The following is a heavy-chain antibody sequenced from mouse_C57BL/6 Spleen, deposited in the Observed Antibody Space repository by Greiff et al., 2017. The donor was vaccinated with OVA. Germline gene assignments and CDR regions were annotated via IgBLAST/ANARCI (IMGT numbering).Heavy chain of an antibody. Sequence: EVMLVESEGGLVQPGSSMKLSCTASGFTFSDYYMAWVRQVPEKGLEWVANINYDGSSTYYLDSLKSRFIISRDNAKNILYLQMSSLKSEDTATYYCARIYYGNFYWYFDVWGTGTTVTVSS. J-gene: IGHJ1*03. CDR1: GFTFSDYY. V-gene: IGHV5-16*01. D-gene: IGHD2-1*01. CDR3: ARIYYGNFYWYFDV. CDR2: INYDGSST.